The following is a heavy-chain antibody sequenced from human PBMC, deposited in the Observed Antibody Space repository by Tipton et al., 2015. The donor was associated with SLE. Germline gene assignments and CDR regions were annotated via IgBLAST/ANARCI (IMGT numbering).Heavy chain of an antibody. D-gene: IGHD4-11*01. CDR3: VRDRQGNSNVYQYGVDL. V-gene: IGHV1-69*01. CDR2: ITPIFGTA. J-gene: IGHJ6*04. Sequence: QSGAEVKEPGSSVKASCKASGCTFATYAISWVRQAPGQGPEWMGWITPIFGTANYAQIFQDRVTITADESARTAYVELSSLGFDDAAVYYCVRDRQGNSNVYQYGVDLWGTGTTVTVSS. CDR1: GCTFATYA.